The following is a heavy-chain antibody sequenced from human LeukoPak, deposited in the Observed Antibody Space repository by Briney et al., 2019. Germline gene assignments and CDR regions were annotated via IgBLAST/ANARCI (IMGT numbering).Heavy chain of an antibody. CDR2: MNQDGSEK. J-gene: IGHJ3*01. Sequence: PGGSLRLSCAASGFTFSIYWMSWVRQAPGKGLEWVANMNQDGSEKYYADSVKGRFTISRDNAKNSLNLQMNSLRAEDTAVYYCAREGLWVGLDSGKTRQAYWESWGQGTMVTVSS. D-gene: IGHD2-21*01. CDR1: GFTFSIYW. CDR3: AREGLWVGLDSGKTRQAYWES. V-gene: IGHV3-7*04.